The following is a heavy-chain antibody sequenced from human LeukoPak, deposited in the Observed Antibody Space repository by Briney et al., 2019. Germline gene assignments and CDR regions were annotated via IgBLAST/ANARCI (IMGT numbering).Heavy chain of an antibody. CDR3: AKDRAASGYSWNWFDP. J-gene: IGHJ5*02. V-gene: IGHV3-23*01. CDR1: GFTFSSYS. Sequence: GGSLRLSCAASGFTFSSYSMNWVRQAPGKGLEWVSAISGSGGSTYYADSVKGRFTISRDNSKNTLYLQMNSLRAEDTAVYYCAKDRAASGYSWNWFDPWGQGTLVTVSS. CDR2: ISGSGGST. D-gene: IGHD5-18*01.